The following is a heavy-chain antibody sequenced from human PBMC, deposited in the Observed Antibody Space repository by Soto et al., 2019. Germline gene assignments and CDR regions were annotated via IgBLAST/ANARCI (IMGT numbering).Heavy chain of an antibody. CDR3: ARPYCTNGVCYYYFDH. CDR2: IYYDGSNK. Sequence: GGPLRLSCVASGFTVSSYAMHWVRQAPNKGLEWVAVIYYDGSNKYYSDSVKGRFTISRDNSKNTLYLQMNSLRAEDTAVYYCARPYCTNGVCYYYFDHWGQGTLVTVSS. D-gene: IGHD2-8*01. J-gene: IGHJ4*02. CDR1: GFTVSSYA. V-gene: IGHV3-30-3*01.